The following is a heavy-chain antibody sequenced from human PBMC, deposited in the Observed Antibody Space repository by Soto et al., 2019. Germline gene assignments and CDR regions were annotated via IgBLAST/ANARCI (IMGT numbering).Heavy chain of an antibody. V-gene: IGHV4-59*01. CDR2: IYYSGST. D-gene: IGHD3-3*01. Sequence: QVQLQESGPGLVKPSETLSLTCTVSGGSISSYYWSWIRQPPGKGLEWIGYIYYSGSTNYNPSLKSRVTISVDTSKNQFSLKLSSVTAADTAVYYCARVTKPDFWSGKKAWFDPWGQGTLVTVSS. J-gene: IGHJ5*02. CDR1: GGSISSYY. CDR3: ARVTKPDFWSGKKAWFDP.